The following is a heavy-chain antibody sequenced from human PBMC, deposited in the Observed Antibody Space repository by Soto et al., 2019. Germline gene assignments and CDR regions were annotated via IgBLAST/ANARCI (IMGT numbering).Heavy chain of an antibody. CDR3: ARAFYGDYAAHYYGMDV. CDR2: IYHSGSS. CDR1: GYSISSGDY. Sequence: SETLSLTCAVSGYSISSGDYWGWIRQPPGKGLEWIGNIYHSGSSNYNPSLKSRVTISVDTSKNQFSLKLNSVTAADTAVYYCARAFYGDYAAHYYGMDVWGQGTTVTVSS. D-gene: IGHD4-17*01. J-gene: IGHJ6*02. V-gene: IGHV4-38-2*01.